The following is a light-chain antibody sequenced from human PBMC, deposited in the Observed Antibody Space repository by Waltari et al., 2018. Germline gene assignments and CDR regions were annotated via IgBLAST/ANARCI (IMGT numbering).Light chain of an antibody. CDR3: ASYTSKTTWV. CDR1: NSYVGGYDY. Sequence: QSALTQPASVSGSPGQSITLSCTGTNSYVGGYDYVSWYQQDPGKAPKLMINEVSNRPSGVSHRFSGSKSGNTASLTISGLQAEDESDYYCASYTSKTTWVFGGGTKLTVL. V-gene: IGLV2-14*01. J-gene: IGLJ3*02. CDR2: EVS.